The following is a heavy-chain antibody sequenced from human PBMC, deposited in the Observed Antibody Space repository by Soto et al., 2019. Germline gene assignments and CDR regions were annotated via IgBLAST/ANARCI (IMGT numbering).Heavy chain of an antibody. CDR3: ARDLWVEPELYYYGMDV. J-gene: IGHJ6*01. CDR2: LFYSGTT. D-gene: IGHD1-1*01. V-gene: IGHV4-30-4*01. CDR1: VDSISIADYY. Sequence: PSETLSFTCTFSVDSISIADYYWSWIRQTRGKGLEWIGHLFYSGTTYYNPSLKSRLTISVDTSKNHFSLRLTSVTAADTAVYYCARDLWVEPELYYYGMDVWGQGTTVTVSS.